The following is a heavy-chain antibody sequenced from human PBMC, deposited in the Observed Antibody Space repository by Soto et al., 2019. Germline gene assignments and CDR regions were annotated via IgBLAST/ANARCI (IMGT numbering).Heavy chain of an antibody. J-gene: IGHJ3*02. CDR3: ARSGYYFYAFDI. D-gene: IGHD3-22*01. CDR2: ISYSGST. Sequence: SETLSLTCTVSGGSISSGGNYWSWIRQHPGKGLEWIAYISYSGSTNYNPSLKSRVTISVDTSKNQFSLRLSSVTAADTAVYYCARSGYYFYAFDIWGQGTMVTVS. CDR1: GGSISSGGNY. V-gene: IGHV4-61*08.